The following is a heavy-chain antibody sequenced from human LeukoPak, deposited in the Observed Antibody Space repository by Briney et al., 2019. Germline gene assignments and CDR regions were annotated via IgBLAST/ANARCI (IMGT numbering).Heavy chain of an antibody. V-gene: IGHV4-39*01. Sequence: SQTLSLTCTVSGGSISSGSYYWGWIRQPPGKGLEWIGSIYYSGSTYYNPSLKSRVTISVDTSKNQFSLKLSSVTAADTAVYYCARRWVVGATTDYWGQGTLVTVSS. CDR1: GGSISSGSYY. J-gene: IGHJ4*02. CDR2: IYYSGST. D-gene: IGHD1-26*01. CDR3: ARRWVVGATTDY.